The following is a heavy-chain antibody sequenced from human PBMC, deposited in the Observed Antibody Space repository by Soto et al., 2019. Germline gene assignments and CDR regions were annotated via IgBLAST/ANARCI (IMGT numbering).Heavy chain of an antibody. CDR3: ARDNSRYDVWCGSVYYYGMDV. J-gene: IGHJ6*02. Sequence: EVQLVESGGGLVQPGGSLRLSCAASGFTFSSYWMSWVRQAPGKGLEWVANIKQDGSEKYYVDSVKGRFTISRDNGKKSLYLQMNSLRAEDTAVYYCARDNSRYDVWCGSVYYYGMDVWGQGSTVTVAS. CDR1: GFTFSSYW. V-gene: IGHV3-7*03. CDR2: IKQDGSEK. D-gene: IGHD3-3*01.